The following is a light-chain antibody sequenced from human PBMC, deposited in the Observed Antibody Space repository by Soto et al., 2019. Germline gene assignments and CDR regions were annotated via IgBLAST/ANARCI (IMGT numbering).Light chain of an antibody. CDR2: DVS. Sequence: QSALTQPRSVSGSPGQSVTISCTGTNSDVGRYNYVSWYKQYPGKVPQLMIYDVSKRSSGVPDRFSDSESGNTSSLTISGLQGEDEADDYCCSYADGFYVFGSGTTVTVL. V-gene: IGLV2-11*01. J-gene: IGLJ1*01. CDR1: NSDVGRYNY. CDR3: CSYADGFYV.